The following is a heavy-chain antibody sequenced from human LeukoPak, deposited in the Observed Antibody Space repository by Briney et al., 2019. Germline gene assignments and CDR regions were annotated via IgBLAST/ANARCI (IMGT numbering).Heavy chain of an antibody. J-gene: IGHJ5*02. Sequence: PGGSLRLSCAASGFTFSSYAMHWVRQAPGKGLEWVAVISYDGSNKYYADSVKGRFTISRRNSKNTLYLQMNSLRAEDTAVYYCARDRGGSFDPWGQGTLVTVSS. CDR3: ARDRGGSFDP. D-gene: IGHD3-10*01. V-gene: IGHV3-30-3*01. CDR2: ISYDGSNK. CDR1: GFTFSSYA.